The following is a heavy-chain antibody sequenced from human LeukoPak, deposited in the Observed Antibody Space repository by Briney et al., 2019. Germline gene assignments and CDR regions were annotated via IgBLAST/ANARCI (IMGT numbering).Heavy chain of an antibody. D-gene: IGHD1-26*01. CDR3: ARDKVVGATILDF. CDR2: ITISGTTI. CDR1: GFTFTSYE. Sequence: PGGSLRLSCAASGFTFTSYEMNWVRQAPGKGLEWVSYITISGTTIYYADSVKGRFTISRDNAKNSLYLQMNSLRAEDTAVYYCARDKVVGATILDFWGQGTQVTVSS. V-gene: IGHV3-48*03. J-gene: IGHJ4*02.